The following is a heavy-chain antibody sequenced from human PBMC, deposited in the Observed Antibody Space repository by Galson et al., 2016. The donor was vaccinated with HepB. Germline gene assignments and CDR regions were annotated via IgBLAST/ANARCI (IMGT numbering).Heavy chain of an antibody. CDR1: GGSINPYY. Sequence: ETLSLTCTVSGGSINPYYWTWIRQTPGKGLEWIGYISHTGSTHYNHSLKSRVTISVDTSKNQFSLKLSSVTAADTAVYYCARMSYFDISGYDYYFDYWGQGTLVTVSS. CDR2: ISHTGST. J-gene: IGHJ4*02. CDR3: ARMSYFDISGYDYYFDY. V-gene: IGHV4-59*01. D-gene: IGHD3-22*01.